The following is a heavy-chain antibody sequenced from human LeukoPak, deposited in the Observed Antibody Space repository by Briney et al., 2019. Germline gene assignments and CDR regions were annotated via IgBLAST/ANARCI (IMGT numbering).Heavy chain of an antibody. J-gene: IGHJ4*02. V-gene: IGHV3-23*01. CDR2: ISGSGDST. Sequence: GGSLRLSCAVSGFTLSSYAMSWVRQAPGKGLEWVSGISGSGDSTSYADSVKGRFSVSRDNSKNTLYLQMNSLRAEDTALYYCARNISSGWYVDYWGPGTLVTVSS. D-gene: IGHD6-19*01. CDR1: GFTLSSYA. CDR3: ARNISSGWYVDY.